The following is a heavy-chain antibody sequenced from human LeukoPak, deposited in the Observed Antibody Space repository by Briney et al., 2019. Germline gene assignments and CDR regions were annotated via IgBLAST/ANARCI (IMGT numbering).Heavy chain of an antibody. CDR2: IRYDGSNK. CDR3: AKDVWGSYRPPFDY. CDR1: GFTFSSYG. V-gene: IGHV3-30*02. Sequence: GGSLRLSCAASGFTFSSYGMHWVRQAPGKGLEWVAFIRYDGSNKYYADSVKGRFTISRDNSKNTLYLQMNSLRAEDTAVYYCAKDVWGSYRPPFDYWGQRTLVTVSS. D-gene: IGHD3-16*02. J-gene: IGHJ4*02.